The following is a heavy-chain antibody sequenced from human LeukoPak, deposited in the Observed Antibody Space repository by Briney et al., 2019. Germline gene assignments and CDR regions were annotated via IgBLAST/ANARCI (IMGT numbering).Heavy chain of an antibody. D-gene: IGHD1-26*01. J-gene: IGHJ3*02. CDR2: ISGSGGST. V-gene: IGHV3-23*01. CDR3: AKDRSSGSYYSGDAFDI. CDR1: GFTFSSYG. Sequence: GGSLRLSCAASGFTFSSYGMHWVRQAPGKGLEWVSAISGSGGSTYYADSVKGRFTISRDNSKNTLYLQMNSLRAEDTAVYYCAKDRSSGSYYSGDAFDIWGQGTMVTVSS.